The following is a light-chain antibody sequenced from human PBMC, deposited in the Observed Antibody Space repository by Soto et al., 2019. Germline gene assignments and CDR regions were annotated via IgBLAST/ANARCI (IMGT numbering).Light chain of an antibody. J-gene: IGKJ2*01. Sequence: DIQMTQSPPSLSASVGDRVTISCRASLGIANYVLWYQQRPGKVPKLLIYGASSLLSGVPSRFSGSGSGTEFTLTINSLQPEDFATYYCQQYISFSDSFGQGTKVDNK. V-gene: IGKV1-27*01. CDR3: QQYISFSDS. CDR2: GAS. CDR1: LGIANY.